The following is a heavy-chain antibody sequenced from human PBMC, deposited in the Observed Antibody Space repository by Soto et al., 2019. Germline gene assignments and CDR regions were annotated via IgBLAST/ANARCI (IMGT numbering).Heavy chain of an antibody. J-gene: IGHJ6*02. Sequence: GGSLRLSCSASGFTFSSYAMSWVRQAPGKGLEWVSAISGSGGSTYYADSVKGRFTISRDNSKNTLYLQMNSLRAEDTAVYYCAKDRVYSGYDLAYYYYGMDVWGQGTTVTVSS. CDR1: GFTFSSYA. V-gene: IGHV3-23*01. D-gene: IGHD5-12*01. CDR2: ISGSGGST. CDR3: AKDRVYSGYDLAYYYYGMDV.